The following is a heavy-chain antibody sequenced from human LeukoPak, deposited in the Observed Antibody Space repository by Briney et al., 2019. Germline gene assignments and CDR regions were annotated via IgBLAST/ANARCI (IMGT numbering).Heavy chain of an antibody. Sequence: SETLSLTCTVSGGSLRSYYWTWIRQPPGKALEWIGYIYYSGSTNYNPSLKSRVTIPVDTSKNQFSLKLSSVTAADTAVYYCARVSSDSSGYYSYYFDYWGQGTLVTVSS. V-gene: IGHV4-59*01. CDR1: GGSLRSYY. J-gene: IGHJ4*02. CDR2: IYYSGST. CDR3: ARVSSDSSGYYSYYFDY. D-gene: IGHD3-22*01.